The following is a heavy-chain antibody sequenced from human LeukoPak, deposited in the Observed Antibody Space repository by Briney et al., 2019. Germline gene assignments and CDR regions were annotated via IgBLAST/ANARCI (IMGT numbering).Heavy chain of an antibody. CDR1: GYTFTGYY. CDR2: INPNSGGT. Sequence: ASVKVSCKASGYTFTGYYMHWVRQAPGQGLEWMGWINPNSGGTNYAQKFQGRVTMTRDTSISTAYMELSRLRADDTAVYYCAXXASGWYXVDYFXYWGQGXLVTVSS. J-gene: IGHJ4*02. V-gene: IGHV1-2*02. D-gene: IGHD6-19*01. CDR3: AXXASGWYXVDYFXY.